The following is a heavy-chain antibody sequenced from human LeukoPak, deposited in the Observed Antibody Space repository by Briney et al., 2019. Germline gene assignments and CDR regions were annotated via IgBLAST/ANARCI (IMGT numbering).Heavy chain of an antibody. CDR3: ARDANWGFDAFDI. V-gene: IGHV3-33*01. J-gene: IGHJ3*02. Sequence: GGSLRLSCAASGFTFSSYGMHWVREAPGKGLERAAVIWYDGSNKYYADSVKGRFTISRDNSKNTLYLQMNSLRAEDTAVYYCARDANWGFDAFDIWGQGTMVTVSS. CDR1: GFTFSSYG. D-gene: IGHD7-27*01. CDR2: IWYDGSNK.